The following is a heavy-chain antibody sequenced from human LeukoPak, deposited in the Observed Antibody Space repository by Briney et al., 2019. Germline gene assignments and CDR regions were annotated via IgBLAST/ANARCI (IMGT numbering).Heavy chain of an antibody. V-gene: IGHV4-38-2*02. CDR2: IYTSGST. J-gene: IGHJ6*03. Sequence: PSETLSLTCTVSGYSISSGYYWGWIRQPPGKGLEWIGRIYTSGSTNYNPSLKSRVTISVDTSKNQFSLNLSSVTAADTAVYYCARDLYVYMDVWGKGTTVTVSS. D-gene: IGHD3-16*01. CDR1: GYSISSGYY. CDR3: ARDLYVYMDV.